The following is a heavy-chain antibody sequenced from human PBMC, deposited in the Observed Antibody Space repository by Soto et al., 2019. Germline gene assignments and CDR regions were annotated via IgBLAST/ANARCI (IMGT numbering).Heavy chain of an antibody. Sequence: EVQLVESGGGLVQPSRSLRLSCAASGFTFDDYAMHWVRQAPGKGLEWVSGISWNSGSIGYADSVKGRFTISRDNAKNSLYLQMNSLRAEDTALYYCAKDMITFGGVIGENDYWGQGNLVTVSS. D-gene: IGHD3-16*02. CDR3: AKDMITFGGVIGENDY. CDR1: GFTFDDYA. J-gene: IGHJ4*02. V-gene: IGHV3-9*01. CDR2: ISWNSGSI.